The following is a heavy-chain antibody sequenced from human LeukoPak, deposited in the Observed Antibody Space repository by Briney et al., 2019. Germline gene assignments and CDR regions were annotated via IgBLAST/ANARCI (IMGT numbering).Heavy chain of an antibody. D-gene: IGHD6-13*01. CDR1: GGSIRGYY. V-gene: IGHV4-59*01. CDR2: IYSSGST. J-gene: IGHJ4*02. Sequence: SETLSLTCNVSGGSIRGYYWSWIRQPPGKGLEWIGYIYSSGSTNYNPSLKSRVTMSVDTSKNQFSLKVSSVTAADTAVYYCASFSAAGTFDYWGQGTLVTVSS. CDR3: ASFSAAGTFDY.